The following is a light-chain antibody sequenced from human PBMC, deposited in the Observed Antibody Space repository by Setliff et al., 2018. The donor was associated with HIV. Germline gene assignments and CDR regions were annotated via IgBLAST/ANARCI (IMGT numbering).Light chain of an antibody. Sequence: QSALTQPASVSGSPGQSITISCTGTSSDIGAYNYVSWYQQHPGKAPKVMIYDVRKRPSGVSNRFSGSKSGNTASLTISGLRAEDEADYFCCSYAGSYTSFFVFGTGTKVTVL. CDR2: DVR. CDR1: SSDIGAYNY. V-gene: IGLV2-14*03. J-gene: IGLJ1*01. CDR3: CSYAGSYTSFFV.